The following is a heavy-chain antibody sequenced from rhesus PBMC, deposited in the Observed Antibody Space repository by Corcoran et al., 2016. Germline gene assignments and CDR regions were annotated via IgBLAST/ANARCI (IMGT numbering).Heavy chain of an antibody. CDR2: INTGWGST. CDR1: GFTFDSYY. D-gene: IGHD3-28*01. J-gene: IGHJ4*01. V-gene: IGHV3-8*01. CDR3: ARLTSGYYTL. Sequence: EVQLVESGGGLVQPGGSLRLSCTGSGFTFDSYYMYWVRQAPGKGLEWVSAINTGWGSTGYTDSVKGRFTISKENAKNTLYLQMDSLRAEDTAVYYCARLTSGYYTLWGQGVLVTVSS.